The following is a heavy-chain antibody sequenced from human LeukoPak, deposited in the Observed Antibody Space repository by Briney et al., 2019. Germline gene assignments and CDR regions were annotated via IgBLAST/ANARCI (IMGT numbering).Heavy chain of an antibody. D-gene: IGHD3-22*01. CDR3: ARGRLAYYDSSGYYHTYYFDY. CDR2: INPNSGGT. V-gene: IGHV1-2*02. CDR1: GYTFTSYY. Sequence: ASVKVSCKASGYTFTSYYMHWVRQAPGQGLEWMGWINPNSGGTNYAQKLQGRVTMTRDTSISTAYMELSRLRSDDTAVYYCARGRLAYYDSSGYYHTYYFDYWGQGTLVTVSS. J-gene: IGHJ4*02.